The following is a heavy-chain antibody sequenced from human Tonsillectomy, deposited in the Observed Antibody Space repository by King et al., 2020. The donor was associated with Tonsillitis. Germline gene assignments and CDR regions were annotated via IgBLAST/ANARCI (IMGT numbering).Heavy chain of an antibody. V-gene: IGHV7-4-1*02. CDR2: INTNTGNP. J-gene: IGHJ4*02. Sequence: QLVQSGSELKKPGASVKVSCKASGYNFNNSALNWVRQAPGQGLEWMGWINTNTGNPSYAPAFTGRFVLSVDTSVSTAYLQISRLKAEDTAVYYCATRRGYFYGSGSYASFDNWGMGSLVYVSS. D-gene: IGHD3-10*01. CDR3: ATRRGYFYGSGSYASFDN. CDR1: GYNFNNSA.